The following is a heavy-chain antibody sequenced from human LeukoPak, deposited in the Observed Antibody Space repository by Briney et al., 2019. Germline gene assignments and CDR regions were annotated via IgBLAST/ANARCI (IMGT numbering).Heavy chain of an antibody. CDR3: ARSEGPAYCSGGTCYQTPAEYFQH. Sequence: ASVKVSCKASGYTFTGYYIHCVRQAPGQGLEWMGIINPSDGTTSYAQKFQGRVTMTRDTSTSTAYMELRSLRSDDTAVYYCARSEGPAYCSGGTCYQTPAEYFQHWGQGTLVTVSS. D-gene: IGHD2-15*01. CDR1: GYTFTGYY. CDR2: INPSDGTT. V-gene: IGHV1-46*01. J-gene: IGHJ1*01.